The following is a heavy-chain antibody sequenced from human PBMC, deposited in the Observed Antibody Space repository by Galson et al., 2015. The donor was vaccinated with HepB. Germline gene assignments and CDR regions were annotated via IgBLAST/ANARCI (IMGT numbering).Heavy chain of an antibody. CDR3: AREYQLLLYYFDY. CDR1: GFTFSSYG. Sequence: LRLSCAASGFTFSSYGMHWVRQAPGKGLEWVAVIWYDGSNKYYADSVKGRFTISRDNSKNTLYLQMNSLRAEDTAVYYCAREYQLLLYYFDYWGQGTLVTVSS. J-gene: IGHJ4*02. CDR2: IWYDGSNK. V-gene: IGHV3-33*08. D-gene: IGHD2-2*01.